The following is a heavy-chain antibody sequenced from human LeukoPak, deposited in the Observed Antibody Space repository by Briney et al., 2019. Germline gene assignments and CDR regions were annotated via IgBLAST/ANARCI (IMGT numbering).Heavy chain of an antibody. CDR1: GFTFSSYS. J-gene: IGHJ4*02. D-gene: IGHD3-16*01. Sequence: PGGSLTLFCAASGFTFSSYSMNWVRQAPGQGLEWVSYISSLSGTIYYADSVKGRFIISRDNDQNSLFLQMNSLRAEDTAVYYCVREQGGGVSYWGQGNLVTVSA. CDR2: ISSLSGTI. V-gene: IGHV3-48*01. CDR3: VREQGGGVSY.